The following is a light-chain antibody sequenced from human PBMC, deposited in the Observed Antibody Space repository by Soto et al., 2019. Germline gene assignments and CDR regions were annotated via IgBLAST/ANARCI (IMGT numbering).Light chain of an antibody. J-gene: IGLJ3*02. V-gene: IGLV2-14*01. CDR1: NSDIGDYKY. CDR3: SSHANSRV. Sequence: QSVLTQPASVSGSPGQSITISCTGTNSDIGDYKYISWYQHHPGRAPKLILYEVSDRPSGVSNRFSGSKSGNTASLTISGLQAEDEADYYCSSHANSRVFGGGTQLTVL. CDR2: EVS.